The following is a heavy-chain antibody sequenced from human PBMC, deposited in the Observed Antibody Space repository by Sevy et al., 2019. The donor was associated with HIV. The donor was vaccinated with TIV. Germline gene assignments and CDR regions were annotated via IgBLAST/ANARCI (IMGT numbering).Heavy chain of an antibody. CDR1: GGTFSSYA. D-gene: IGHD3-22*01. V-gene: IGHV1-69*13. CDR2: IIPIFGTA. J-gene: IGHJ6*02. CDR3: ARGSYYDSSGYSDYYYYGMDV. Sequence: ASVKVSCKASGGTFSSYAISWVRQAPGQGLEWMGGIIPIFGTANYAQKFQGRVTITADESTSTAYMELCSLRSEDTAVYYCARGSYYDSSGYSDYYYYGMDVWGQGTTVTVSS.